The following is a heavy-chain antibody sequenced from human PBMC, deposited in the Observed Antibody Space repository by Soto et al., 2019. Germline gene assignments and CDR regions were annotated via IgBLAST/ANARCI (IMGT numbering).Heavy chain of an antibody. J-gene: IGHJ6*02. V-gene: IGHV6-1*01. D-gene: IGHD6-6*01. Sequence: SQTLSLTCAISGDSVSSNSAAWNWIRQSPSRGLEWLGRTYYRSKWYNDYAVSVKSRITINPDTSKNQFSLQLNSVTPEDTAVYYRARDFSSSSTFLGYYYYYGMDVWGQGTTVTVSS. CDR3: ARDFSSSSTFLGYYYYYGMDV. CDR2: TYYRSKWYN. CDR1: GDSVSSNSAA.